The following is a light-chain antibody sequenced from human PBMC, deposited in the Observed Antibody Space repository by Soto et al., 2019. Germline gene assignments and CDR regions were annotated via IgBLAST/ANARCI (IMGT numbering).Light chain of an antibody. CDR3: QQYGSSPHVKIYT. CDR2: GAS. CDR1: QSVSSTY. J-gene: IGKJ2*01. V-gene: IGKV3-20*01. Sequence: EIVLTQSPGTLSLSPGERATLSCRASQSVSSTYLAWYQQKPGQAPRLLIYGASSRATGIPDRFSGSGSGTDFTLTISRLEPEDFAVYICQQYGSSPHVKIYTFGQGTKLEIK.